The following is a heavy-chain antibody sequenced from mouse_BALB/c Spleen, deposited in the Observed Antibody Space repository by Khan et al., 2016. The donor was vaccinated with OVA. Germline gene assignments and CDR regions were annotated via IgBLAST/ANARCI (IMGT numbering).Heavy chain of an antibody. CDR1: GYSITSGYG. J-gene: IGHJ2*01. Sequence: EVKLEVSGPGLVKPSQSLSLTCTVTGYSITSGYGWKWIRQFPGNKLEWMGYISYSGSTNYNPSLKSRISITRDTSKNQFFLQLNSVTTEDTATYYCARTARIKYWGQGTTLTVSS. CDR3: ARTARIKY. V-gene: IGHV3-2*02. CDR2: ISYSGST. D-gene: IGHD1-2*01.